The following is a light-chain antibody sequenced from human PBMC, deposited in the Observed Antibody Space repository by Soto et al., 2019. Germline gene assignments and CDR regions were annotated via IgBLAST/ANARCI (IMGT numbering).Light chain of an antibody. CDR2: DAS. Sequence: DIQLTQSPSTLSASAGDEVTITCRASQTINTWLAWYQQRPGQAPKLLIYDASSLQSGVPSRFSGSGSGTHFILTISSLQPDDFATYYCQQYNTYSGTFGQGTSVQS. J-gene: IGKJ1*01. CDR3: QQYNTYSGT. V-gene: IGKV1-5*01. CDR1: QTINTW.